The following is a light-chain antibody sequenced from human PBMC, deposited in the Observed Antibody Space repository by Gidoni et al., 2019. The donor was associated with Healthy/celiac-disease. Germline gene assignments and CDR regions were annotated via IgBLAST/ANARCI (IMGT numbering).Light chain of an antibody. CDR2: SNN. J-gene: IGLJ2*01. Sequence: QSVLPQPPSASRPPGRRVPISCAGSSSNIGINTVNWYQQLPGTAPNLLIYSNNQRPSGVPDRFSGSKSGTSASLAISGLQSEDEADYYCAAWDDSLNGPVFGGGTKLTVL. CDR3: AAWDDSLNGPV. V-gene: IGLV1-44*01. CDR1: SSNIGINT.